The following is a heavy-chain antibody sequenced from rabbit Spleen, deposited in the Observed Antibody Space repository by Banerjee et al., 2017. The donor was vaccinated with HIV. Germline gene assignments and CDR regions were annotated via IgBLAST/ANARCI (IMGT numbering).Heavy chain of an antibody. Sequence: QSLEESGGDLVKPGASLTLTCTASGFSFSSRYYMCWVRQAPGKGLEWIACISSGSSGRTYYASWAKGRFTISKTSSTTVTLQMTSLKVADTATYFCARDTGSSFSSYGMDLWGQGTLVTVS. J-gene: IGHJ3*01. CDR3: ARDTGSSFSSYGMDL. V-gene: IGHV1S40*01. CDR1: GFSFSSRYY. CDR2: ISSGSSGRT. D-gene: IGHD8-1*01.